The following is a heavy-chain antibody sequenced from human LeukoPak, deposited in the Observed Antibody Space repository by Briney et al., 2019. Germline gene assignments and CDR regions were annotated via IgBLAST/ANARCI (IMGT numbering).Heavy chain of an antibody. CDR1: GYTFTGYY. V-gene: IGHV1-24*01. CDR2: FDPEDGEI. D-gene: IGHD3-22*01. CDR3: ATANRLTRDSSGYYPDS. J-gene: IGHJ4*02. Sequence: ASVRVSCKASGYTFTGYYMHWVRQAPGQGLEWMGGFDPEDGEIVYAQNFQGRVTMTEDTSTDTAYMGLSSLRSEDTAIYYCATANRLTRDSSGYYPDSWGQGTLVTVSS.